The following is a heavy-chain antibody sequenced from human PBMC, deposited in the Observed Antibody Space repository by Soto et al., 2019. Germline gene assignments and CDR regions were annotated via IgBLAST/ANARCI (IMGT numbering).Heavy chain of an antibody. J-gene: IGHJ4*02. Sequence: QVQLVQSGAEVKKPGSSVKVSCKASGDTFSFYTLNWVRQAPGQGFEWVGRVNPILAMSSSAHKFQGRVSMFADKSTGTAYMELRRLRSDDTAGYYFAASYGSGSSPFDYWGQGTLVTVSS. CDR1: GDTFSFYT. D-gene: IGHD3-10*01. CDR3: AASYGSGSSPFDY. V-gene: IGHV1-69*02. CDR2: VNPILAMS.